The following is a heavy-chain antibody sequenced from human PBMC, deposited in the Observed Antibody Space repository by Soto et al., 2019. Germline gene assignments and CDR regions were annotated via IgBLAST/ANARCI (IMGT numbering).Heavy chain of an antibody. Sequence: QVQLVESGGGVVQPGRSLRLSCAASGFTFSSYAMHWVRQAPGKGLEWVAVISYDGSNKYYADSVKGRFTISRDNSKXXLXXQMNSLRAEDTAVYYCARSGEWNYYDSSGYHYFDYWGQGTLVTVSS. V-gene: IGHV3-30-3*01. J-gene: IGHJ4*02. CDR3: ARSGEWNYYDSSGYHYFDY. CDR2: ISYDGSNK. CDR1: GFTFSSYA. D-gene: IGHD3-22*01.